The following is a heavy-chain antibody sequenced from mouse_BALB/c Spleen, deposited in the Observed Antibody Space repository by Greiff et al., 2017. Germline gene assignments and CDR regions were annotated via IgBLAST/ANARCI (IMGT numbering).Heavy chain of an antibody. CDR1: GFSLTSYG. D-gene: IGHD2-1*01. V-gene: IGHV2-2*02. Sequence: QVQLQQSGPGLVQPSQSLSITCTVSGFSLTSYGVHWVRQSPGKGLEWLGVIWSGGSTDYNAAFISSLSISKDNSKSQVFFKMNSLQANDTAIYYCATYGNYGAMDYWGQGTSVTVSS. CDR2: IWSGGST. J-gene: IGHJ4*01. CDR3: ATYGNYGAMDY.